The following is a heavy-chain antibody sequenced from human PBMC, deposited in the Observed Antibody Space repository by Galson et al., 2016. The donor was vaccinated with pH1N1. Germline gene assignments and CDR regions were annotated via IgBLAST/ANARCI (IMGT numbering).Heavy chain of an antibody. CDR2: ISGYNGNS. CDR3: ARLALPGYFDS. CDR1: GYMLTSYG. D-gene: IGHD3-10*01. Sequence: SVKVSCKASGYMLTSYGINWVRQARRQGLEWLGRISGYNGNSKSSEKMQGRVTMTIDKSTSTAYLEMRSLTVDDTAVYYCARLALPGYFDSWGQGTVVTVST. V-gene: IGHV1-18*01. J-gene: IGHJ4*02.